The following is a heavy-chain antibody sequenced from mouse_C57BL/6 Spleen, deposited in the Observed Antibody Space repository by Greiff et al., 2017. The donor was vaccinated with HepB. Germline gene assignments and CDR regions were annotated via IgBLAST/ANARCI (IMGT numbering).Heavy chain of an antibody. CDR1: GFTFSDYG. CDR2: ISSGSSTI. V-gene: IGHV5-17*01. Sequence: EVQVVESGGGLVKPGGSLKLSCAASGFTFSDYGMHWVRQAPEKGLEWVAYISSGSSTIYYADTVKGRFTISRDNAKNTLFLQMTSLRSEDTAMYYWARRYYGNYEGYFDVWGTGTTVTVSS. D-gene: IGHD2-1*01. CDR3: ARRYYGNYEGYFDV. J-gene: IGHJ1*03.